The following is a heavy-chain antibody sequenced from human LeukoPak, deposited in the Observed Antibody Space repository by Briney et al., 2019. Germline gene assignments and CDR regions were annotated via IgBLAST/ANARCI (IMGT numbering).Heavy chain of an antibody. CDR1: GFTFSSYG. CDR2: ISKEGSLK. V-gene: IGHV3-30*18. CDR3: AKELSDYSGYDY. D-gene: IGHD5-12*01. J-gene: IGHJ4*02. Sequence: GGSLRLSCAASGFTFSSYGMHWVRLAPGKGLEWVAVISKEGSLKYYTESVKGRFTISRDNSKNTLYLQMNSLRAEDTAVYYCAKELSDYSGYDYWGQGTLVTVSS.